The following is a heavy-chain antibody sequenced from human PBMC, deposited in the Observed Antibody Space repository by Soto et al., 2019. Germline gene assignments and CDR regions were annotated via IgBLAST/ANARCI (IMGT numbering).Heavy chain of an antibody. J-gene: IGHJ5*02. CDR1: GGSISSYY. CDR2: TYYSGST. D-gene: IGHD6-13*01. V-gene: IGHV4-59*01. CDR3: ARGDSSSSDWFDP. Sequence: SETLSLTCTVSGGSISSYYSSWIRQPPGKGLEWIGYTYYSGSTNYNPSLKSRVTISVDTSKNQFSLKLSSVTAADTAVYYCARGDSSSSDWFDPWGQGTLVTVPS.